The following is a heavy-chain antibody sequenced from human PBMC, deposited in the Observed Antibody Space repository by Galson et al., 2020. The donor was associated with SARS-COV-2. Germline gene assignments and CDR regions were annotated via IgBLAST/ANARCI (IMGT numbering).Heavy chain of an antibody. D-gene: IGHD3-22*01. CDR3: ATGPPVITTWWFVP. J-gene: IGHJ5*02. V-gene: IGHV1-24*01. CDR1: GYTLTELS. Sequence: ASVKVSCKVSGYTLTELSMHWVRQAPGKGLEWMGGFDPEDGETIYAQKFQGRVTMTEDTSTDTAYMELSSLRSEDTAVYYCATGPPVITTWWFVPWGQGTLVTVSS. CDR2: FDPEDGET.